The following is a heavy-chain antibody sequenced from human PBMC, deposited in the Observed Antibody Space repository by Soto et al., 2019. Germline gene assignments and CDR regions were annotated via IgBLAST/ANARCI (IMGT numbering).Heavy chain of an antibody. CDR3: ARGRQWLPFDY. J-gene: IGHJ4*02. V-gene: IGHV4-59*01. CDR1: GGSISSYY. D-gene: IGHD6-19*01. Sequence: QVQLQESGPGLVKPSETLSLTCTVSGGSISSYYWSWIRQPPGKGLEWIGYIYYSGSTNYNPSLKSRVTISADTSKNQFSLKLSSVTAADTAVYYCARGRQWLPFDYWGQGTLVTVSS. CDR2: IYYSGST.